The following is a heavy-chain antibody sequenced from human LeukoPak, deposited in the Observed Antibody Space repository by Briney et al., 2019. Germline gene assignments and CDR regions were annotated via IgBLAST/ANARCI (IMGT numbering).Heavy chain of an antibody. J-gene: IGHJ3*01. CDR3: ARGYRIVDLFCASL. D-gene: IGHD1-26*01. CDR1: GFTFSSYW. V-gene: IGHV3-7*01. CDR2: IKQDGSEK. Sequence: GGSLRLSCAASGFTFSSYWMSWVRQAPGKGLEWAANIKQDGSEKYYVDSVKGRFTISRDNAKNSLYLQMNTLRAEDTAVYYCARGYRIVDLFCASLWGQGTMVTVSS.